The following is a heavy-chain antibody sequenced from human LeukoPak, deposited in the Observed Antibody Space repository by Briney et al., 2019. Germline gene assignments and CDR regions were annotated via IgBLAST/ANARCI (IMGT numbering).Heavy chain of an antibody. CDR2: ISYDGSNK. D-gene: IGHD2-2*01. J-gene: IGHJ4*02. CDR3: ARDGVVVPAATDPRVYFDY. Sequence: GGSLRLSCAASGFTFSSYAMHWVRQAPGKGLEWVAVISYDGSNKYYADSVKGRFTISRDNSKSTLYLQMNSLRAEDTAVYYCARDGVVVPAATDPRVYFDYWGQGTLVTVSS. V-gene: IGHV3-30-3*01. CDR1: GFTFSSYA.